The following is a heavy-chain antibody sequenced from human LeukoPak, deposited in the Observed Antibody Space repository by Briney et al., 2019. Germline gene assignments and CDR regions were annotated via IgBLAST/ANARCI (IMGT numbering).Heavy chain of an antibody. J-gene: IGHJ4*02. CDR1: GFTFGDYA. D-gene: IGHD6-6*01. CDR2: IRSKAYGGTT. Sequence: GGSLRLSCTASGFTFGDYAMSWVRQAPGKGLEWVGFIRSKAYGGTTEYAASVKGRFTISRDNAKNSLYLQMNSLRAEDTAVFYCARVKYSSSAYFDYWGQGTLVTVSS. V-gene: IGHV3-49*04. CDR3: ARVKYSSSAYFDY.